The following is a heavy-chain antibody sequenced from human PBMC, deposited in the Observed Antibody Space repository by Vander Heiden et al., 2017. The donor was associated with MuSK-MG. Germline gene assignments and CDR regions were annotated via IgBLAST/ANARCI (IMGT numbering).Heavy chain of an antibody. J-gene: IGHJ6*03. D-gene: IGHD2-21*01. Sequence: EVQLVESGGGLVQPGGSLKLSWAASGFTFGGSAMHWVRQASGKGLEWIGRIRTKANSYATAYAASVKGRFTISRDDSKNTAYLQLNSLKTEDTAVYYCARQVVVIALMDVWGKGTTVTVSS. CDR3: ARQVVVIALMDV. V-gene: IGHV3-73*02. CDR1: GFTFGGSA. CDR2: IRTKANSYAT.